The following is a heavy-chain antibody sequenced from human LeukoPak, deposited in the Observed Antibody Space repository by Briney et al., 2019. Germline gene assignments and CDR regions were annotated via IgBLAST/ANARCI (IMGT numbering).Heavy chain of an antibody. CDR2: INHSGST. CDR1: GGSISSYY. CDR3: VRQRGRRVWFDP. Sequence: SETLSLTCTVSGGSISSYYWSWIRQPPGKGLEWIGEINHSGSTNYNPSLKSRVTISVDMSKNQFSLRLRSVTAADTAVYYCVRQRGRRVWFDPWGQGTLVTVSS. J-gene: IGHJ5*02. D-gene: IGHD3-10*01. V-gene: IGHV4-59*08.